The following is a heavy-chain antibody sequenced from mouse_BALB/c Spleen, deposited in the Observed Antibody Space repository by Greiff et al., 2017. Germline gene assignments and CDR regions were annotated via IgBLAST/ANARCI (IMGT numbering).Heavy chain of an antibody. V-gene: IGHV5-6-4*01. D-gene: IGHD2-1*01. Sequence: EVKLVESGGGLVKPGGSLKLSCAASGFTFSSYTMSWVRQTPEKRLEWVATISSGGSYTYYPDSVKGRFTISRDNAKNTLYLQMSSLKSEDTAMYYCTREGEVDYGNCFDYWGQGTTLTVSS. J-gene: IGHJ2*01. CDR3: TREGEVDYGNCFDY. CDR1: GFTFSSYT. CDR2: ISSGGSYT.